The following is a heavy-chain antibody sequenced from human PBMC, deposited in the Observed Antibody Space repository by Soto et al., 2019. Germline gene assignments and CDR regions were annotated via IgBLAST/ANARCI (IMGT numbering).Heavy chain of an antibody. Sequence: QVQLVESGGGVVQTGRSLRLSCAASGFTFTDHAIHWVRQAPGRGLAWVALISSDGSSNYFADSVKGRFTVSRENSKNTLSLHKHSLRTEDTAVYYWARQGIGARKYHHRNLDVWGQGTTVNVSS. CDR1: GFTFTDHA. CDR3: ARQGIGARKYHHRNLDV. D-gene: IGHD6-6*01. V-gene: IGHV3-30*16. J-gene: IGHJ6*01. CDR2: ISSDGSSN.